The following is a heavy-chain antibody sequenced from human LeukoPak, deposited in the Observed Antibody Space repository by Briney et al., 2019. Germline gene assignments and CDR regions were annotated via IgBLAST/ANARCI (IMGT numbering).Heavy chain of an antibody. V-gene: IGHV4-59*01. CDR3: GRAGRYCSGGSCYGENWFDP. Sequence: SETLSLTCTVSGGSISSYYWSWIRQPPGKGLEWLGYIHSSGNTRYNPSLRSRVTMSVDTSKNQFSLKLSSVTAADTAVYYCGRAGRYCSGGSCYGENWFDPWGQGTLVTVSS. D-gene: IGHD2-15*01. CDR1: GGSISSYY. CDR2: IHSSGNT. J-gene: IGHJ5*02.